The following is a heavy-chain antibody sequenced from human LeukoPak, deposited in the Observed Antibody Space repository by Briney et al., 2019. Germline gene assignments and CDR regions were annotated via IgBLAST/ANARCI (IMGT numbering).Heavy chain of an antibody. CDR3: ARDNRWSDYPPLGY. V-gene: IGHV1-18*01. D-gene: IGHD3-3*01. CDR2: ICVNSGKT. CDR1: GYTFTTYG. J-gene: IGHJ4*02. Sequence: ASVKVSCKASGYTFTTYGISWVRQAPGQGLDWMGWICVNSGKTNYAQKFQGRVTMTTDTSTSTAYMEVRSLRSDDTAVYYCARDNRWSDYPPLGYWGQGTLVTVSS.